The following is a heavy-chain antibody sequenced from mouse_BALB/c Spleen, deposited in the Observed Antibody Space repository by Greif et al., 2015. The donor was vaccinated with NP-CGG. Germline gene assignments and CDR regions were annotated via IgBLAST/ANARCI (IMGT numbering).Heavy chain of an antibody. CDR1: GYTFTSYT. V-gene: IGHV1-4*01. J-gene: IGHJ3*01. D-gene: IGHD2-14*01. CDR2: INPSSGYT. CDR3: AKDRYDGAWFAY. Sequence: QVQLQQSGAELARPGASVKMSCKASGYTFTSYTMHWVKQRPGQGLEWIGYINPSSGYTNYNQKFKDKATLTADKSSSTAYMQLSSLTSEDSAVYYCAKDRYDGAWFAYWGQGTLVTVSA.